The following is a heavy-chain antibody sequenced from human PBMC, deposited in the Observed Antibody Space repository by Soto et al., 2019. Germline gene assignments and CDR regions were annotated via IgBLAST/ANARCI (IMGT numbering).Heavy chain of an antibody. V-gene: IGHV3-23*01. CDR2: ISGSGGST. J-gene: IGHJ6*03. CDR3: AKDHYYYYYMDV. Sequence: EVQLLESGGGLVQPGGSLRLSCAASGFTFSSYAMRWVRQAPGKGLEWVSAISGSGGSTYYADSVKGRFTISRDNSKNTLYLQMNSLRAEYTAVYYCAKDHYYYYYMDVWGKGTTVTVSS. CDR1: GFTFSSYA.